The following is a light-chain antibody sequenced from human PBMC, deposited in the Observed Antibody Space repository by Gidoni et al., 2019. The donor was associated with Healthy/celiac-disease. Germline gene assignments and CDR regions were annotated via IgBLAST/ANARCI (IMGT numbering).Light chain of an antibody. J-gene: IGKJ4*01. CDR2: DAS. CDR3: QQYDNLPVT. V-gene: IGKV1-33*01. CDR1: QDISNY. Sequence: DIQMTQSPSSLSASVGDRVTITCQASQDISNYLNWYQQKPGKAPKLLIYDASNLETGVPSRFSGSGSGTDFTFTISSLQAEDIATYYCQQYDNLPVTFXGXTKVEIK.